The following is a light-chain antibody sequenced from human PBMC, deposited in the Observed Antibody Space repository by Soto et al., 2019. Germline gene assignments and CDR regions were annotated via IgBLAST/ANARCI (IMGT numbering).Light chain of an antibody. J-gene: IGKJ4*01. Sequence: DMVMTQSPATLSVSPGERATLSCRASQSVSRNLAWYQQRPGQAPRLLISGASTRATGIPARFSGGGSGTEFTLTITSLESEDLAVYYCQQYNNWPLTFGGGTKVDIK. CDR1: QSVSRN. CDR3: QQYNNWPLT. V-gene: IGKV3-15*01. CDR2: GAS.